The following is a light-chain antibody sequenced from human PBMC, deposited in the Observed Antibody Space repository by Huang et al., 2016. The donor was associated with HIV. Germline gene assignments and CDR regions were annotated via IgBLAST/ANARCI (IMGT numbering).Light chain of an antibody. CDR2: GAS. CDR3: QQYNNWPPMYT. V-gene: IGKV3-15*01. CDR1: QSVSRN. Sequence: EIVLTQSPATRSMSPGQRATLPCRASQSVSRNVAWFQQKPGQAPRLLIYGASTRATGIPARFGGSGSGTEFTLTISSLQSEDFAVYYCQQYNNWPPMYTFGQGTKLEV. J-gene: IGKJ2*01.